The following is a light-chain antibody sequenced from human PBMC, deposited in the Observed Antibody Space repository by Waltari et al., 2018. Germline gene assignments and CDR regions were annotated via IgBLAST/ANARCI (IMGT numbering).Light chain of an antibody. CDR1: QSLSNY. CDR2: GAF. V-gene: IGKV1-39*01. J-gene: IGKJ2*01. CDR3: HQTRSLPDT. Sequence: DIQMTQSPSSLSASVGDRVTINCRASQSLSNYLNWYQHKAGEAPKLLIHGAFNLQSGVPSRFSGSGSGTDFTLTISSLQPEDVATYYCHQTRSLPDTFGQGTELEI.